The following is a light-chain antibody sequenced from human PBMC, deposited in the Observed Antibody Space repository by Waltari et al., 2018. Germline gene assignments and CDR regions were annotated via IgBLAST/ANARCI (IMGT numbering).Light chain of an antibody. Sequence: DIVMTQSPDSLAVSLGARATITCKSSQSLLYYSNGKNYLAWYQQKPGQPPKLLVYRAGTRQSGVPGRFSGSGAGTDFTLTISRLQDEDVAVYYCQQYYSRRTFGQGTKVEIK. V-gene: IGKV4-1*01. CDR3: QQYYSRRT. J-gene: IGKJ1*01. CDR1: QSLLYYSNGKNY. CDR2: RAG.